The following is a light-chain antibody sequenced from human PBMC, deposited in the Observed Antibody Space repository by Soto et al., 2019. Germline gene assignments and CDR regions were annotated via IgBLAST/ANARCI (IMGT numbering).Light chain of an antibody. V-gene: IGLV1-47*01. CDR2: RNN. Sequence: QSVLTQPPSASGTPGQRVNISCSGSSSNFGSNYVYWYRQFPGTAPKLLIQRNNQRPSGVPARFSGSKSGTSASLAISGLRSEDEADYYCGGWDDSLSGPVFGGGTKVTVL. CDR3: GGWDDSLSGPV. CDR1: SSNFGSNY. J-gene: IGLJ2*01.